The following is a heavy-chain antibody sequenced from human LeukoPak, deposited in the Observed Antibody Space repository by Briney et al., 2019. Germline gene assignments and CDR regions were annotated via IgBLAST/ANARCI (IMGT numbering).Heavy chain of an antibody. CDR2: ISYDGSNK. V-gene: IGHV3-30*01. D-gene: IGHD3-10*01. CDR1: GFTFSSYA. Sequence: GRSLRLSCAASGFTFSSYAMHWVRQAPGKGLEWVAVISYDGSNKYYADSVKGRFTISRDNSKNTLYLQMNSLRAEDTAVYYCAAAYYYGSGSFDYWGQGTLVTVSS. CDR3: AAAYYYGSGSFDY. J-gene: IGHJ4*02.